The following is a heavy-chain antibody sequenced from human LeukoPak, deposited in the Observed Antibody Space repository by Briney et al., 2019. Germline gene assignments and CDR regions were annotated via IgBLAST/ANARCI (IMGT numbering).Heavy chain of an antibody. V-gene: IGHV4-59*12. CDR1: GGSISSYY. Sequence: SETLSLTCTVSGGSISSYYWSWIRQPPGKGLEWIGYIYYSGSTNYNPSLKSRVTISVDTSKNQFSLKLSSVTAADTAVYYCARSGIVGATTFDYWGQGTLVTVSS. CDR2: IYYSGST. J-gene: IGHJ4*02. D-gene: IGHD1-26*01. CDR3: ARSGIVGATTFDY.